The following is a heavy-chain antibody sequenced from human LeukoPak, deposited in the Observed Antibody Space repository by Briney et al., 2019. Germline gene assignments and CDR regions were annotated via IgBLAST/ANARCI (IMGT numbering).Heavy chain of an antibody. CDR2: IYYSGST. D-gene: IGHD6-19*01. CDR1: CGSLSSYY. CDR3: ARHLLGSSGWYYHAFDI. J-gene: IGHJ3*02. Sequence: PSEAPSPPSTVSCGSLSSYYRGLVRPPPREGPGWVGFIYYSGSTNYNPSLKSRVTISVDTSKNQFSLKLSSVTAADTAVYYCARHLLGSSGWYYHAFDIWGQGTMVTVSS. V-gene: IGHV4-59*08.